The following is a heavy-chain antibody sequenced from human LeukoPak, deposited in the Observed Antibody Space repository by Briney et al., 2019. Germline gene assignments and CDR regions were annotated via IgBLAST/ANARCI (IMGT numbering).Heavy chain of an antibody. V-gene: IGHV3-7*01. CDR2: IKQDGSEK. CDR1: GFTFSDYW. CDR3: ARDAPHYDFWSGYLV. J-gene: IGHJ6*04. Sequence: GGSLRLSCSASGFTFSDYWMSWVRQAPGKGLEWVANIKQDGSEKYYVDSVKGRFTISRDNAKNSLYLQMNSLRAEDTAVYYCARDAPHYDFWSGYLVWGKGTTVTVSS. D-gene: IGHD3-3*01.